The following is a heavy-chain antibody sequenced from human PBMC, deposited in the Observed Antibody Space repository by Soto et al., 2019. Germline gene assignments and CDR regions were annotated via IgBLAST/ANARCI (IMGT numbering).Heavy chain of an antibody. D-gene: IGHD3-9*01. CDR2: ISGSTI. V-gene: IGHV3-23*01. CDR1: GFTFSSYA. Sequence: EVQLLESGGGLVQPGGSLRLSCAASGFTFSSYAMSWVRQAPGKGLEWVSAISGSTIYYADSVKGRFTISRDNAKNSLYLQMNSLRAEDTAVYYCARGYYDILDAFDIWGQGTMVTVSS. CDR3: ARGYYDILDAFDI. J-gene: IGHJ3*02.